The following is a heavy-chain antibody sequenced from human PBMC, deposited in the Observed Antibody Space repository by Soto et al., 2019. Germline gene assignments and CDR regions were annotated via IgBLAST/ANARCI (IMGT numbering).Heavy chain of an antibody. CDR1: GFTFSSYA. CDR2: ISGSGGST. V-gene: IGHV3-23*01. D-gene: IGHD6-13*01. CDR3: AKEAADGPPLYNWLDP. J-gene: IGHJ5*02. Sequence: GGSLRLSCAASGFTFSSYAMSWVRQAPGKGLEWVSAISGSGGSTYYADSVKGRFTISRDNSKNTLYLQMNSLRAEDTAVYYCAKEAADGPPLYNWLDPWGQGTMVTVYS.